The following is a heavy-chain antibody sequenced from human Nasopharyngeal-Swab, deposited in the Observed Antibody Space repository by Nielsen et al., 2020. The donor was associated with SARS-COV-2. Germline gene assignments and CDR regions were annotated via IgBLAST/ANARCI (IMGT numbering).Heavy chain of an antibody. CDR3: AKGSSNWFDYFDH. D-gene: IGHD4-11*01. J-gene: IGHJ4*02. Sequence: GEFLKISCVASGFSFSRFAMHWVRQAPGKGLQYVATISTDGRSTLYEDSVKGRFTISRDNSENTVYLHMGSLRTEDMGIYYCAKGSSNWFDYFDHWGLGTLVTVSS. CDR2: ISTDGRST. V-gene: IGHV3-64*02. CDR1: GFSFSRFA.